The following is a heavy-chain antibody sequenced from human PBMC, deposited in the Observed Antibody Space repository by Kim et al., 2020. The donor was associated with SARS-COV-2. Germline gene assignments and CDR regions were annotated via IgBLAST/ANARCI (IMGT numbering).Heavy chain of an antibody. J-gene: IGHJ4*02. D-gene: IGHD1-26*01. CDR3: ASDTIVGATSY. CDR2: T. Sequence: TSYAQKFQGRVTMTRDTSTSTVYMELSSLRSEDTAVYYCASDTIVGATSYWGQGTLVTVSS. V-gene: IGHV1-46*01.